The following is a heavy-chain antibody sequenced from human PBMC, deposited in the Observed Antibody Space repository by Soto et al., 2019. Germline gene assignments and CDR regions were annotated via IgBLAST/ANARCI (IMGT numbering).Heavy chain of an antibody. Sequence: QVQLVQSGAEVKQPGSSVTVSCKASGDTFNNYTFNWVRQASGQGLEWMGGIMPFFGTANYAQKFQDSITISADELTRTAYMEMRSLRSEDTAVDFSARGVAVAGKTPLRFDLWGQGTLVTVS. CDR2: IMPFFGTA. D-gene: IGHD6-19*01. CDR1: GDTFNNYT. J-gene: IGHJ5*02. CDR3: ARGVAVAGKTPLRFDL. V-gene: IGHV1-69*01.